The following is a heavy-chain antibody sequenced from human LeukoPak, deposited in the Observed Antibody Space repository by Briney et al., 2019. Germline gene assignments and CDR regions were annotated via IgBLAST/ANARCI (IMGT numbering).Heavy chain of an antibody. CDR2: INPNSGGT. J-gene: IGHJ4*02. CDR1: GYTFTRYF. CDR3: AASTSYGYFDY. Sequence: ASVKVSCKASGYTFTRYFIHWVRQAPGQGLEWMGWINPNSGGTNYAQKFQGRVTMTRDTSISTAYMDLSRLRSDDTAVYYCAASTSYGYFDYWGQGTLVTVSS. V-gene: IGHV1-2*02. D-gene: IGHD5-18*01.